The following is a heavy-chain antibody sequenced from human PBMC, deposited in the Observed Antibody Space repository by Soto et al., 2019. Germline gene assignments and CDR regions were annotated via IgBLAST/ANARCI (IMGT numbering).Heavy chain of an antibody. CDR2: INAGNGNT. J-gene: IGHJ3*02. CDR3: AREPLMIVGPDAFDI. Sequence: ASVKVSCTASGYTFTSYAMHWVRQAPGQRLEWMGWINAGNGNTKYSQKFQGRVTITRDTSASTAYMELSSLRSEDTAVYYCAREPLMIVGPDAFDIWGQGTMVTVSS. D-gene: IGHD3-22*01. CDR1: GYTFTSYA. V-gene: IGHV1-3*01.